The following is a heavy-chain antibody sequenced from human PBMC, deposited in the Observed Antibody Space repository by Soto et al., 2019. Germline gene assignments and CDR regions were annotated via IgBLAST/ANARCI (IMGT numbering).Heavy chain of an antibody. CDR3: GSSRRMDRATGYFDS. V-gene: IGHV4-31*03. D-gene: IGHD6-6*01. Sequence: QVQLQESGPGLVQPAQTLSLTCTVPGGSISSGGYYWSWIRQHPATGLEWIGYIYNNGNTYYNPSLKSRVSISVDSSKDEFPLKVLAVSSADTAVYYCGSSRRMDRATGYFDSRGQGTLVTVSS. J-gene: IGHJ4*02. CDR2: IYNNGNT. CDR1: GGSISSGGYY.